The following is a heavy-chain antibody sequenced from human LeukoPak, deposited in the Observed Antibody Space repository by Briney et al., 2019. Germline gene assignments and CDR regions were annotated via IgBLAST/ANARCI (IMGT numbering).Heavy chain of an antibody. Sequence: PSETLSLTCTVSGGSISSYYWSWIRQPPGKGLEWIGYLYYSGSTNYNPSLNSRVTISVDTSKNQFSLNLSSVTAADTAMYYCSRGRRSSSRPDAFDIWGQGTMVTVSS. CDR3: SRGRRSSSRPDAFDI. CDR1: GGSISSYY. V-gene: IGHV4-59*01. J-gene: IGHJ3*02. D-gene: IGHD6-13*01. CDR2: LYYSGST.